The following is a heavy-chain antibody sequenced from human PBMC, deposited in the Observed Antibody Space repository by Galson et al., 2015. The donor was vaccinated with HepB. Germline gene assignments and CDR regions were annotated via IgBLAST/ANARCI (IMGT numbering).Heavy chain of an antibody. D-gene: IGHD6-19*01. CDR1: GFTFSSYA. Sequence: SLRLSCAASGFTFSSYAMHWARQAPGKGLEYVSAISSNGGSTYYADSVKGRFTISRDNSKNTLYLQMSSLRAEDTAVYYCVKVSEQWLSSPHYFDYWGQGTLVTVSS. V-gene: IGHV3-64D*06. CDR2: ISSNGGST. J-gene: IGHJ4*02. CDR3: VKVSEQWLSSPHYFDY.